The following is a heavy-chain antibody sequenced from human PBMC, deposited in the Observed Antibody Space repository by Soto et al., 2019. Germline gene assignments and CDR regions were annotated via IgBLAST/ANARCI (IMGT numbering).Heavy chain of an antibody. CDR2: IYSRDSDT. D-gene: IGHD4-17*01. J-gene: IGHJ5*02. V-gene: IGHV5-51*01. Sequence: GESLKISCKGSGYSFTSYWIGWVRQMPGKGLEWMGFIYSRDSDTRYSPSFQGQVTISADKFIDTAYLQWNSLKASDTAMYYCARQGYDYANHVGRPTLNNWFDPWGQGTLVTVSS. CDR3: ARQGYDYANHVGRPTLNNWFDP. CDR1: GYSFTSYW.